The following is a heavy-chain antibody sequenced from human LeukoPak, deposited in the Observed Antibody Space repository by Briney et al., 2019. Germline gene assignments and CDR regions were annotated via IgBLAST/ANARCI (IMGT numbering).Heavy chain of an antibody. D-gene: IGHD5-24*01. CDR3: AKDLHYNDGRWEFDP. V-gene: IGHV3-23*01. Sequence: GGSLRLSCTACVFSFNTFAMSWVRQPPGKGLEWVSGMIGTGQAYYAESAKGRFIVSRDNSRNTVYLEMNSLRDEDTAMYYCAKDLHYNDGRWEFDPWGQGTLVTVSS. CDR1: VFSFNTFA. J-gene: IGHJ5*02. CDR2: MIGTGQA.